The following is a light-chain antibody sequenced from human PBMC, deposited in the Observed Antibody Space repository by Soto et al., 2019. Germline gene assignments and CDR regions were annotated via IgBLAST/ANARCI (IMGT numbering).Light chain of an antibody. V-gene: IGLV4-69*01. CDR1: RGHSSYA. J-gene: IGLJ1*01. Sequence: QLVLTQSPSASASLGASVKLTCTLSRGHSSYAIAWHQQQPEKGPRYLMKLNNDGSHSKGDGIPDRFSGSSSGAERYLTISSLQSEDEADYYCQTWGTGPFVFGTGTKLTVL. CDR2: LNNDGSH. CDR3: QTWGTGPFV.